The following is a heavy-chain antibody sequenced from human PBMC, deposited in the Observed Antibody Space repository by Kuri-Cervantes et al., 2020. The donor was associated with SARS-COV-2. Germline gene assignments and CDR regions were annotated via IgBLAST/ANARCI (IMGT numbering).Heavy chain of an antibody. Sequence: SETLSLTCTVPGGSISSYFWSWIRQPPGKGLEWIGYIYSSGNTNYNPSLKSRVTISVDTFKKQFSLKLSSVTAADTAVYYCARVPDPYYDFWSGYSGLRAAGMDVWGQGTTVTVSS. CDR2: IYSSGNT. D-gene: IGHD3-3*01. J-gene: IGHJ6*02. CDR3: ARVPDPYYDFWSGYSGLRAAGMDV. V-gene: IGHV4-59*12. CDR1: GGSISSYF.